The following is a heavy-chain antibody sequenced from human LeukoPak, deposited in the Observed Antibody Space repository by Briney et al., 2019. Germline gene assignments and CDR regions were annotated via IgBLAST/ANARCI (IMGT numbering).Heavy chain of an antibody. CDR2: ISTDGSDS. CDR1: GFTFSSHW. Sequence: GGSLRLSCAASGFTFSSHWMHWVRQVPGKGLVWVSRISTDGSDSSYADSVKGRFTISRDNAKNSLSLQMNSLRAEDTAVYYCARVAFGGSRTGGYFDYWGQGTLVTVSS. D-gene: IGHD1-14*01. V-gene: IGHV3-74*01. CDR3: ARVAFGGSRTGGYFDY. J-gene: IGHJ4*02.